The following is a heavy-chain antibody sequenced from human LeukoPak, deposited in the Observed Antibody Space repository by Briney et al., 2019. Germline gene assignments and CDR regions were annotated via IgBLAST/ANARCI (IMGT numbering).Heavy chain of an antibody. Sequence: SVKVSCKASGFTFTSSAVQWVRQARGQRLEWIGWIVVGSGNTNYAQKFQERVTITRDMSTSTAYMELSSLRSEDTAVYYCAAGLRGGWYDPTYFDYWGQGTLVTVSS. CDR1: GFTFTSSA. D-gene: IGHD6-19*01. CDR3: AAGLRGGWYDPTYFDY. CDR2: IVVGSGNT. V-gene: IGHV1-58*01. J-gene: IGHJ4*02.